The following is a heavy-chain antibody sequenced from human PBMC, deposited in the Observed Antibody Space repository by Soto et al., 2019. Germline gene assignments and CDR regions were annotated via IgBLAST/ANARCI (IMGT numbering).Heavy chain of an antibody. V-gene: IGHV4-39*01. CDR3: ARHYTSAWYFQH. CDR2: LYYRGST. CDR1: GDSISSSDYF. Sequence: LSLTCTDSGDSISSSDYFWGWIRQPPGKGLEWIGSLYYRGSTYFNPSLKSRVTVAVDTSKNQLSLRVSSVTAADTAIYYCARHYTSAWYFQHWGQGTLVTAPQ. J-gene: IGHJ1*01. D-gene: IGHD6-19*01.